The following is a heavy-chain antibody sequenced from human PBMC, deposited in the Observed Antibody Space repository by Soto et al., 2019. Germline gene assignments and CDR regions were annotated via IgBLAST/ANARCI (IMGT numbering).Heavy chain of an antibody. CDR1: GYTFTSYG. D-gene: IGHD4-17*01. J-gene: IGHJ5*02. CDR2: ISAYNGNT. V-gene: IGHV1-18*01. Sequence: ASVKVSCKASGYTFTSYGISWVRQAPGQGLEWMGWISAYNGNTNYAQKLQGRVTMTTDTSTSTAYMELRSLRSDDTAVYYCARHLDYGDYDGDWFDPWGQGTLVTVSS. CDR3: ARHLDYGDYDGDWFDP.